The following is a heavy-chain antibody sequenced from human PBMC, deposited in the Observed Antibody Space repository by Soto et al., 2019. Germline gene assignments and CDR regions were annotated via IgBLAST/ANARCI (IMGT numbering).Heavy chain of an antibody. J-gene: IGHJ4*02. Sequence: QVQLLESGGGVVQPGRSLRLSCAASGFTFSSFGMHWVRQAPGKGLEWVAVIWHDGRNKYYADFVKGRFTIARDNSKNTLYLQMNSLRAEDTALYYCASRSPALDYWGQGTLVTVSS. CDR3: ASRSPALDY. CDR1: GFTFSSFG. V-gene: IGHV3-33*01. CDR2: IWHDGRNK. D-gene: IGHD2-2*01.